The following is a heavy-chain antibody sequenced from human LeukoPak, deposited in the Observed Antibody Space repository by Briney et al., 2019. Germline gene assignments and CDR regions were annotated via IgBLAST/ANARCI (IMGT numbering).Heavy chain of an antibody. D-gene: IGHD6-13*01. J-gene: IGHJ6*03. CDR2: IYYSGST. CDR3: ARTSGYSSSWYYYYYYYMDV. CDR1: GGSISSGGYY. V-gene: IGHV4-31*03. Sequence: PSETLSLTCTVSGGSISSGGYYWSWIRQHPGKGLEWIGYIYYSGSTYYNPSLKSRVTISVDTSKNQFSLKLSSVTAADTAVYYCARTSGYSSSWYYYYYYYMDVWGKGTTVTVSS.